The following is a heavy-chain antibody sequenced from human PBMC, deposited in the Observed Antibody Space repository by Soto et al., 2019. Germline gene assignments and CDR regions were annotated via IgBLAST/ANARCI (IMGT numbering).Heavy chain of an antibody. D-gene: IGHD2-2*01. Sequence: ASVKVSCKASRFTFTSYAMHSVRQAPGQRLEWMGGINAGNGNTKYSQKFQGRVTITRDTSTDTAYMELSSLRSEDTAVYYCATSLRLVVPAHYGYYYMDVWGKGTTVTVSS. V-gene: IGHV1-3*01. J-gene: IGHJ6*03. CDR2: INAGNGNT. CDR1: RFTFTSYA. CDR3: ATSLRLVVPAHYGYYYMDV.